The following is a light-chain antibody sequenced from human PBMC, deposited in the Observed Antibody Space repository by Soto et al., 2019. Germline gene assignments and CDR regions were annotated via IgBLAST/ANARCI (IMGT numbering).Light chain of an antibody. CDR2: DAS. CDR1: PSVSNN. J-gene: IGKJ1*01. V-gene: IGKV3-11*01. Sequence: GEIATLXFRASPSVSNNLAWYQQKPGQAPRLLIYDASNRATGIPARFSGSGSGTDFTLTISSLEPEDFAVYYCQQRSNWPPTWTFGQGTKVDIK. CDR3: QQRSNWPPTWT.